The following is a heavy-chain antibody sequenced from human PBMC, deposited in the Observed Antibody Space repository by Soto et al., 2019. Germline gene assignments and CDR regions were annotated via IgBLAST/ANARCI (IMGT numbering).Heavy chain of an antibody. CDR1: GFTLSTYA. J-gene: IGHJ3*02. CDR2: ISSNGGST. Sequence: GGSLRLSCSASGFTLSTYALNWVRQAPGKGLECVSGISSNGGSTYYADSVKGRFTISRDNSKNTLYLQMISLRAEDTAVYYCVKDLVANRFDAFDIWGQGTMVTVS. D-gene: IGHD5-12*01. V-gene: IGHV3-64D*06. CDR3: VKDLVANRFDAFDI.